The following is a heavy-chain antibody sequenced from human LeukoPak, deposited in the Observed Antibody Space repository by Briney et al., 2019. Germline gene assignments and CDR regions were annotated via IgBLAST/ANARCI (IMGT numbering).Heavy chain of an antibody. J-gene: IGHJ4*02. CDR1: GFTFSSYS. CDR2: ISSSSSYI. V-gene: IGHV3-21*01. Sequence: GGSLRLSCAASGFTFSSYSMSWVRQAPGKGLEWVSSISSSSSYIYYADSVKGRFTISRDNAKNSLYLQMNSLRAEDTAVYYCARATRDGYNSYYFDYWGQGTLVTVSS. CDR3: ARATRDGYNSYYFDY. D-gene: IGHD5-24*01.